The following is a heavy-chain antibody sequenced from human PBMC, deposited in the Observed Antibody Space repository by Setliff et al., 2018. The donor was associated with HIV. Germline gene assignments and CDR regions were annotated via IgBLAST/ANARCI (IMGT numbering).Heavy chain of an antibody. CDR3: SRGDGTKYYYYYYMDV. Sequence: ASVKVSCKASGYIFTNYAIHWVRQAPGQGLELMGWIKTNTGNPTYAQGFTGGFVFSLDTSVNTAYLQISSLKTEDSAVYYCSRGDGTKYYYYYYMDVWSKGTTVTVSS. CDR1: GYIFTNYA. V-gene: IGHV7-4-1*02. J-gene: IGHJ6*03. D-gene: IGHD1-7*01. CDR2: IKTNTGNP.